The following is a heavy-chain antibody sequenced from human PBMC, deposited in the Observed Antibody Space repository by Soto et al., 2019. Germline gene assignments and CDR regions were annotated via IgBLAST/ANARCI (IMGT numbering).Heavy chain of an antibody. J-gene: IGHJ5*02. CDR3: ARASGGHSGCFHWSEP. CDR1: GYSISSGYY. Sequence: SETLSLTCTVSGYSISSGYYWSWIRQTPGKGLEWIGSISHSGTSFYNPSLRSRVTISMDTSNNHLSLKLNSLTATDTAVYYCARASGGHSGCFHWSEPWGQGTLVTVSS. D-gene: IGHD2-21*02. V-gene: IGHV4-38-2*02. CDR2: ISHSGTS.